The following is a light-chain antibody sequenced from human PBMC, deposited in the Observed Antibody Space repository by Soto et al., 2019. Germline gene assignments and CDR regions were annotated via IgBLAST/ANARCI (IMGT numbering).Light chain of an antibody. V-gene: IGLV1-40*01. J-gene: IGLJ3*02. Sequence: QSVLTQPPSVSGAPGERVTISCTGNSSNLGAGYDVHWYQQLPGAAPKLVIFGNRNRPSGVPERFAGSKSGTSASLAITGLQAEDEDDYYCQAYDYSLTASVFGGGTKLTVL. CDR3: QAYDYSLTASV. CDR1: SSNLGAGYD. CDR2: GNR.